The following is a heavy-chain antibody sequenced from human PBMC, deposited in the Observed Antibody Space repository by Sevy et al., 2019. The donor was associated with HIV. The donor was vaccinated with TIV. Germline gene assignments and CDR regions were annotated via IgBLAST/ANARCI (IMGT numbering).Heavy chain of an antibody. D-gene: IGHD3-22*01. CDR1: GFTFSSYG. J-gene: IGHJ4*02. CDR3: VRDLYDSSGYHPLDY. CDR2: IWYDGSNK. Sequence: GGSLRLSCAASGFTFSSYGMHWVRQAPGKGLEWVAVIWYDGSNKYYADSVKGRFTISRDNSKNTLYLQMNSLRAEDTAVYYCVRDLYDSSGYHPLDYWGQGTLVTVSS. V-gene: IGHV3-33*01.